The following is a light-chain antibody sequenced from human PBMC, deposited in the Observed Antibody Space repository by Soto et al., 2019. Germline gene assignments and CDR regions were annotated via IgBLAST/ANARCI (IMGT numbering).Light chain of an antibody. CDR3: QQYNSYSPMYT. CDR2: DAS. Sequence: DIQMTQSPSTLSASVGDRVTITCRASQSISSWLAWYQQQPGKAPKLLIYDASSLESGVPSRFSGSGSGTEFTLTISSLPPDDFATYYCQQYNSYSPMYTFGQGTKLEIK. J-gene: IGKJ2*01. V-gene: IGKV1-5*01. CDR1: QSISSW.